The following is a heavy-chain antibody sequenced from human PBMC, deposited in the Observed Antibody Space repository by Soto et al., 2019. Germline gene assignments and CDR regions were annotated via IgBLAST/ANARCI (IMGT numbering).Heavy chain of an antibody. V-gene: IGHV4-38-2*01. J-gene: IGHJ5*02. CDR2: IYHSGST. Sequence: KPSETLSLTCAVSGYSISSGYYWGWIRQPPGKGLEWIGSIYHSGSTYYNPSLKSRVTISVDTSKNQFSLKLSSVTAADTAVYYCASSARLYSSSSSDWFDPWGQGTLVTVSS. CDR1: GYSISSGYY. CDR3: ASSARLYSSSSSDWFDP. D-gene: IGHD6-6*01.